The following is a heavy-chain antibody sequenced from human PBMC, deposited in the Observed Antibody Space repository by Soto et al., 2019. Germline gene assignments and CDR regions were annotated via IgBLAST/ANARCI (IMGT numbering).Heavy chain of an antibody. CDR1: GGSFSGYY. D-gene: IGHD5-12*01. V-gene: IGHV4-34*01. Sequence: QVQLQQWGAGLLKPSETLSLTCAVYGGSFSGYYWSWIRQPPGKGLEWIGEINHRGSTNYNPSLKSRVTISVDTSKHQFSLKLSSVTAADTAVYYCARVGWLRRDYYYYGMDVWGQGTTVTVSS. CDR2: INHRGST. CDR3: ARVGWLRRDYYYYGMDV. J-gene: IGHJ6*02.